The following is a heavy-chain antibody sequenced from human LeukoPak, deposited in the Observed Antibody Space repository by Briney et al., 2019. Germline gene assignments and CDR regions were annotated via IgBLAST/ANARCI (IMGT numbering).Heavy chain of an antibody. D-gene: IGHD4-23*01. CDR2: ISSSSNTI. Sequence: GGSLRLSCAASAFTFSTYAMNWVRQAPGKGLEWVSYISSSSNTIYYADSVKGRFTISRDNAKNSLYLQVNSLRAEDTAVYYCARDAGYGGNSDYYYMDVWGKGTTVTVSS. CDR1: AFTFSTYA. CDR3: ARDAGYGGNSDYYYMDV. V-gene: IGHV3-48*01. J-gene: IGHJ6*03.